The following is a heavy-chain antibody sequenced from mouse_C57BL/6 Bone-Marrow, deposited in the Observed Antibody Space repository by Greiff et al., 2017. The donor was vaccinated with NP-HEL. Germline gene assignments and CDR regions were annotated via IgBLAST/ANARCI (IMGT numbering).Heavy chain of an antibody. CDR2: IYPVSGET. J-gene: IGHJ1*03. CDR3: GRSWRGYPWYFDG. V-gene: IGHV1-11*01. Sequence: LVESGAELASPGASVTLSCKASGYTFTDHIMNWVKQRPGQGLEWIGRIYPVSGETNYNQKFMGKATFSVDRSSSTVYMVLNSLTSEDPAVYYCGRSWRGYPWYFDGWGTGTTVTVSS. D-gene: IGHD2-2*01. CDR1: GYTFTDHI.